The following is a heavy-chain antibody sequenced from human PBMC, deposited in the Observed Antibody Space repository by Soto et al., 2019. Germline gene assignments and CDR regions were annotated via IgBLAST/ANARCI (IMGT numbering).Heavy chain of an antibody. CDR2: IYPGDSDT. CDR1: GYTFTNYW. V-gene: IGHV5-51*01. Sequence: GESLKISCKGSGYTFTNYWIGWVRQMPGKGLEWMGIIYPGDSDTKYNPSFQGQVTISADKSITTTYLRWTSLRASDTAIYYCAASIFYYGMDVWGQGTTVTVSS. CDR3: AASIFYYGMDV. J-gene: IGHJ6*02.